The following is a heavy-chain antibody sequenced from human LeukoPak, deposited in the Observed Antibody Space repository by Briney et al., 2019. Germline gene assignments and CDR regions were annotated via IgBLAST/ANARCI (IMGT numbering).Heavy chain of an antibody. V-gene: IGHV3-21*01. CDR2: IGTSTSYI. CDR3: ARDRARAYYYDTYDY. J-gene: IGHJ4*02. CDR1: GFTFSTYI. Sequence: GGSLRLSCAASGFTFSTYIMNWVRQTPGKGLEWVSSIGTSTSYIYYADSVKGRFTISRDNAKNSLYLEMNSLRAEDTAVYYCARDRARAYYYDTYDYWGQGTLVTVSS. D-gene: IGHD3-22*01.